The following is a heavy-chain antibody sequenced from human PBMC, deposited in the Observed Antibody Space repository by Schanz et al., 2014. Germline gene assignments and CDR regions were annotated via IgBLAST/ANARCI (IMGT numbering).Heavy chain of an antibody. CDR1: GASLSSYY. Sequence: QVQLRESGPGLVKPSETLSLTCTVSGASLSSYYWTWIRQPPGMGLEWIGYVYYSGDTNYNPSLKSRLTISVDTSKKQFSLRLTAVTAADTAVYYCARGRPHHWFFDLWGRGTLVTVSS. J-gene: IGHJ2*01. CDR2: VYYSGDT. V-gene: IGHV4-59*01. CDR3: ARGRPHHWFFDL.